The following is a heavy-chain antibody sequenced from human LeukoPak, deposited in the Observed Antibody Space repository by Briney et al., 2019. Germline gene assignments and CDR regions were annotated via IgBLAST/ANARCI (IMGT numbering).Heavy chain of an antibody. CDR3: ARTATGLATYYYYMDV. CDR2: IYYSGST. CDR1: GGSISSHY. Sequence: SETLSLTCTVSGGSISSHYWSWIRQPPGKGLEWIGYIYYSGSTNYNPSLKGRVTISVDTSKNQFSLKLSSVTAADTAVYYYARTATGLATYYYYMDVWGKGTTVTVSS. J-gene: IGHJ6*03. V-gene: IGHV4-59*11.